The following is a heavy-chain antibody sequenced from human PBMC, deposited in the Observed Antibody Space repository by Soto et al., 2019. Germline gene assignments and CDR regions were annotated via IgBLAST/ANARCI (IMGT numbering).Heavy chain of an antibody. CDR3: AEVMDYYDSSGHMDV. D-gene: IGHD3-22*01. Sequence: GGSLRLSCAASGFTFSSYAMSCVRQCPGKGLEWVSAISGSGGSTYYADSVKGRFTISRDNSKTTLYLQINSLRAEDTAVYYCAEVMDYYDSSGHMDVLGKGSRVAVSS. V-gene: IGHV3-23*01. J-gene: IGHJ6*04. CDR1: GFTFSSYA. CDR2: ISGSGGST.